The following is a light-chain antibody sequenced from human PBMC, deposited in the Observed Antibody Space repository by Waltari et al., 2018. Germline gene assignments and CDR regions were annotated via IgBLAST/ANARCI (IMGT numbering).Light chain of an antibody. Sequence: QSALTQPASVSGSPGQSITISCTGTTSDVWTYNLVSWYQQHPGKAPKLIIFEGTKRPVGVSDRFFASKSGNTASLTISGLQADDEADYHCCSYVSNTYVFGTGTKVTVL. CDR1: TSDVWTYNL. J-gene: IGLJ1*01. V-gene: IGLV2-23*01. CDR2: EGT. CDR3: CSYVSNTYV.